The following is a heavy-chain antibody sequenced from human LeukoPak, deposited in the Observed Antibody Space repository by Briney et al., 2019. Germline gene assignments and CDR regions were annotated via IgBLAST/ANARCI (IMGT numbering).Heavy chain of an antibody. V-gene: IGHV4-61*08. Sequence: SQTLSLTCTVSGGSISSGGYYWSWIRQPPGKGLEWIGYIYYSGSTNYNPSLKSRVTISVDTSKNQFFLKLSSVTAADTAVYYCARVRDGYNSYDFDYWGQGTLVTVSS. CDR1: GGSISSGGYY. D-gene: IGHD5-12*01. CDR3: ARVRDGYNSYDFDY. J-gene: IGHJ4*02. CDR2: IYYSGST.